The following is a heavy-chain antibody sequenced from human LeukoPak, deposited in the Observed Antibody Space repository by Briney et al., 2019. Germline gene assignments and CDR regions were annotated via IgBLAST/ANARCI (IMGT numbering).Heavy chain of an antibody. D-gene: IGHD1-26*01. V-gene: IGHV3-21*01. CDR2: ISSSTSYI. CDR1: GFTFSSYS. Sequence: GGSLRLSCAASGFTFSSYSMNWVRQAPGKGLEWVSFISSSTSYIYYADSVKGRFTISRDNSKNTVYLQMGSLRGEDMAVYYCTRDGGSFCDFDYWGQGALVTVSS. CDR3: TRDGGSFCDFDY. J-gene: IGHJ4*02.